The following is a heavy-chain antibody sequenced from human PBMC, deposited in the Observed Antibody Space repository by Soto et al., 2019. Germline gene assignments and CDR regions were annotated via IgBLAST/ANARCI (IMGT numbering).Heavy chain of an antibody. Sequence: PSETLALTCAVYGGSLSGYYWTGLRQSQGKGLEWIGEINHRGSSDYNPSLKSRVTISIDASKNHVSLELTSVTAAETAVYYCARSDNRNSLYGVDVWGQGTAVT. V-gene: IGHV4-34*01. CDR3: ARSDNRNSLYGVDV. J-gene: IGHJ6*02. CDR2: INHRGSS. CDR1: GGSLSGYY. D-gene: IGHD1-7*01.